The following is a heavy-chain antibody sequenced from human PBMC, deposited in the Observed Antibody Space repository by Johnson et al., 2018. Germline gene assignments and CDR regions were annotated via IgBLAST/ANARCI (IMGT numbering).Heavy chain of an antibody. CDR2: IKQDGSEE. J-gene: IGHJ6*02. Sequence: VQLVQSGGGLVQSGGSLRLSCAASGFTSSSYGMRWVRQAPGKGLEWVANIKQDGSEENYVDSVKGRFTISRDNAKNSLYLQMKRLRAEDTALFYCAQASSRIQLWLPSYYYGMDVWGQGTTVTVSS. CDR1: GFTSSSYG. V-gene: IGHV3-7*03. CDR3: AQASSRIQLWLPSYYYGMDV. D-gene: IGHD5-18*01.